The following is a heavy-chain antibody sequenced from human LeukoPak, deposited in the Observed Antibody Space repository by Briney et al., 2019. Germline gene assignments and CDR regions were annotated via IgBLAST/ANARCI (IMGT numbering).Heavy chain of an antibody. CDR1: GGSISSSSYY. D-gene: IGHD1-20*01. V-gene: IGHV4-39*07. CDR3: ARVYNWNYNYYYMDV. J-gene: IGHJ6*03. CDR2: IYYSGST. Sequence: SETLSLTCTVSGGSISSSSYYWGWLRQPPGKGLEWIGSIYYSGSTYYNPSLKSRVTISVDTSKNQFSLKLSSVTAADTAVYYCARVYNWNYNYYYMDVWGKGTTVTVSS.